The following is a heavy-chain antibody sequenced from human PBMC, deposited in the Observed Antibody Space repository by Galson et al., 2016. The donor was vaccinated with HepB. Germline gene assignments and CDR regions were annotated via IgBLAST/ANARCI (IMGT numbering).Heavy chain of an antibody. CDR1: GGSISRFY. V-gene: IGHV4-59*01. Sequence: SETLSLTCTVSGGSISRFYWNWIRQPPGKGLEWIGYIYYTESTNYNPSLKSRVTISLDTSKNQFSLKVTSLTAADTAVYYCARATPPYRSSLELDYWGQGTLVTVSS. CDR2: IYYTEST. D-gene: IGHD6-13*01. J-gene: IGHJ4*02. CDR3: ARATPPYRSSLELDY.